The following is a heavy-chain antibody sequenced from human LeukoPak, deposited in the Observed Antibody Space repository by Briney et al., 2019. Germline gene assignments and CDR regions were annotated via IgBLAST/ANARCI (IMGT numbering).Heavy chain of an antibody. J-gene: IGHJ4*02. V-gene: IGHV3-30*04. D-gene: IGHD3-22*01. Sequence: GGSLRLSCAASGFTFSSYAMHWVRQAPGKGLEWVAVISYDGSNKYYADSVKGRFTIPRDNSKNTLYLQMNSLRAEDTAVYYCARDPNSSGYYPPFDYWGQGTLVTVSS. CDR3: ARDPNSSGYYPPFDY. CDR1: GFTFSSYA. CDR2: ISYDGSNK.